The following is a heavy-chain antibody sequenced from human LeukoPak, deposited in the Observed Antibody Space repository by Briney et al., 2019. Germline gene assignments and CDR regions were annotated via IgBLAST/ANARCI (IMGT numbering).Heavy chain of an antibody. Sequence: GGFLRLSCAASGFTFSSYSMNWVRQAPGKGLEWVSSISSSSSYIYYADSVKGRFTISRDNAKNSLYLQMNSLRAEDTAVYYCASSRCSSTSCYPYYFDYWGQGTLVTVSS. V-gene: IGHV3-21*01. CDR1: GFTFSSYS. J-gene: IGHJ4*02. D-gene: IGHD2-2*01. CDR3: ASSRCSSTSCYPYYFDY. CDR2: ISSSSSYI.